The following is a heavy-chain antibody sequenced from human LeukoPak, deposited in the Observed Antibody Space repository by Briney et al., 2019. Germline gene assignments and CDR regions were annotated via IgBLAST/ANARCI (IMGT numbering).Heavy chain of an antibody. V-gene: IGHV4-59*01. D-gene: IGHD3-3*01. Sequence: SETLSLTCTVSGGSISSYYWSWIGQPPGKGLEWIGYIYYSGSTNYNPSLKSRVTISVDTSKNQFSLKLSSVTAADTAVYYCAREVEWLDYWGQGTLVTVSS. J-gene: IGHJ4*02. CDR3: AREVEWLDY. CDR1: GGSISSYY. CDR2: IYYSGST.